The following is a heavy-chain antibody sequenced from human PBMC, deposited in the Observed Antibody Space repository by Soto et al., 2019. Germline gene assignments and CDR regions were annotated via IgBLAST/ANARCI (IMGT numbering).Heavy chain of an antibody. CDR2: ISYDGSNK. CDR1: GFTFSSYA. J-gene: IGHJ4*02. Sequence: PGGSLRLSCAASGFTFSSYAMHWVRQAPGKGLEWVAVISYDGSNKYYADSVKGRFTISRDNSKNTLYLQMNSLRAEDTAVYYCARAPRGYSYGPGSSYDSSGYYYGLSGYWGQGTLVIVSS. V-gene: IGHV3-30-3*01. CDR3: ARAPRGYSYGPGSSYDSSGYYYGLSGY. D-gene: IGHD3-22*01.